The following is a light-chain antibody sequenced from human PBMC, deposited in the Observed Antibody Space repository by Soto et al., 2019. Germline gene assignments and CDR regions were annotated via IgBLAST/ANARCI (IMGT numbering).Light chain of an antibody. J-gene: IGLJ1*01. CDR3: CSYAGSSTYV. Sequence: QSALTQPASVSGPPGQSITISCTGTSSDVGSYNLVSWYQQHPGKAPKLMIYEVSKRPSGVSNRFSGSKSGNTAPLTISGLQAEDEADYYCCSYAGSSTYVFGTGTKVTVL. V-gene: IGLV2-23*02. CDR2: EVS. CDR1: SSDVGSYNL.